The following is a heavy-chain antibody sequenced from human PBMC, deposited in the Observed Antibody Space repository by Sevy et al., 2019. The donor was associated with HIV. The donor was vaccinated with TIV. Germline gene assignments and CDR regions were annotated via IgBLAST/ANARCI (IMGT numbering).Heavy chain of an antibody. D-gene: IGHD1-7*01. J-gene: IGHJ4*02. V-gene: IGHV4-34*01. Sequence: GSLRLSCAASGFTFSSYSMNWVRQAPGKGLEWIGEINHSGSTNYNPSLKSRVTISVDTSKNQFSLKLSSVTAADTAVYYCARGRNYYFDYWGQGTLVTVSS. CDR2: INHSGST. CDR1: GFTFSSYS. CDR3: ARGRNYYFDY.